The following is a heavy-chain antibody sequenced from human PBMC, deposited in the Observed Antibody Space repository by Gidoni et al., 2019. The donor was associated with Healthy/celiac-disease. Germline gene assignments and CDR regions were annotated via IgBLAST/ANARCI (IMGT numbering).Heavy chain of an antibody. CDR3: ARLSNHAGYSSSMYYYYYYGMDV. D-gene: IGHD6-6*01. Sequence: EVQLVESGGGLVQPGGSLRLSCAASGFTFRSYWMSWVRQAPGKGLEWGANIKQDGSEKYYVDSVKGRFTISRDNAKNSLYLQMNSLRAEDTAVYYCARLSNHAGYSSSMYYYYYYGMDVWGQGTTVTVSS. CDR2: IKQDGSEK. V-gene: IGHV3-7*01. J-gene: IGHJ6*02. CDR1: GFTFRSYW.